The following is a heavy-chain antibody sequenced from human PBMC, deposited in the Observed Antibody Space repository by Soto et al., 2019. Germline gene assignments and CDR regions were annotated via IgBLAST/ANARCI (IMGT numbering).Heavy chain of an antibody. J-gene: IGHJ3*02. CDR1: GYALTKHG. CDR3: ARDRVAGIWGDAFDI. V-gene: IGHV1-18*04. CDR2: INPYNANT. Sequence: EASLKVGWKTAGYALTKHGINWGRQAPGQGLEWMGWINPYNANTNYAQKLQGRVTMTTDTSTTTAYMDLRSLTSDDTAVYYCARDRVAGIWGDAFDIWGQGTVVTVSS. D-gene: IGHD3-16*01.